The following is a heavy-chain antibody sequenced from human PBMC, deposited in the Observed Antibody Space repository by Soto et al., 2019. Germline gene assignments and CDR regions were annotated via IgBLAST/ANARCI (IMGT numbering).Heavy chain of an antibody. Sequence: VQLVESGGGVVQPGGSLRLSCAASGFTFNTYAMSWVRQAPGNGLEWVSVISGSGDSTYYADSVKGRFTISKDNSKNTLYLQMNSLRAEDTAMYYCARDDIPGVAVSTYGMDVWGQGTTVTVSS. J-gene: IGHJ6*02. CDR1: GFTFNTYA. CDR2: ISGSGDST. D-gene: IGHD6-19*01. V-gene: IGHV3-23*04. CDR3: ARDDIPGVAVSTYGMDV.